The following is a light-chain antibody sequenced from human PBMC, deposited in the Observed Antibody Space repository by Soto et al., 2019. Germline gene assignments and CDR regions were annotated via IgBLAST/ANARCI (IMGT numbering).Light chain of an antibody. V-gene: IGKV3-15*01. CDR3: QQYNNWPIT. CDR2: GAS. CDR1: QSVSSN. J-gene: IGKJ5*01. Sequence: DIVLTQSPGTLSLSPGERATLSCRASQSVSSNLAWYQQKPGQAPRLLIYGASTRATGIPARFSGSGSGTEFTLTISSLQSEDFAVYYCQQYNNWPITFGQGTRLEI.